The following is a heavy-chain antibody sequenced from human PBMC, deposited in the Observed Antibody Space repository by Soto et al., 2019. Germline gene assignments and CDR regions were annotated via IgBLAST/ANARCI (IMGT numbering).Heavy chain of an antibody. D-gene: IGHD3-10*01. CDR1: GGSISSYY. Sequence: PSETLSLTCTVSGGSISSYYWSWIRQPPGKGLEWIGYIYYSGSTNYNPSLKSRVTISVDTSKNQFSLKLSSVTAADTAVYYCARVGGYYGSGSYYIAWFDPWGQGTLVTVSS. J-gene: IGHJ5*02. CDR3: ARVGGYYGSGSYYIAWFDP. CDR2: IYYSGST. V-gene: IGHV4-59*01.